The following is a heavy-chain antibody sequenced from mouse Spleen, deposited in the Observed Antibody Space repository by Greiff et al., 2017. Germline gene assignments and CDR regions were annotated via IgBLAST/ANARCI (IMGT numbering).Heavy chain of an antibody. V-gene: IGHV1-15*01. Sequence: QVQLKQSGAELVRPGASVTLSCKASGYTFTDYEMHWVKQTPVHGLEWIGAIDPETGGTAYNQKFKGKAILTADKSSSTAYMELRSLTSEDSAVYYCTRLDGNYEGYAMDYWGQGTSVTVSS. CDR1: GYTFTDYE. D-gene: IGHD2-1*01. J-gene: IGHJ4*01. CDR3: TRLDGNYEGYAMDY. CDR2: IDPETGGT.